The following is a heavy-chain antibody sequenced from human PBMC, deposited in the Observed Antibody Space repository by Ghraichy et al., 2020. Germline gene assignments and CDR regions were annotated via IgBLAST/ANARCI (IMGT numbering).Heavy chain of an antibody. CDR1: GFTFNNYA. D-gene: IGHD4-17*01. Sequence: GGSLRLSCAASGFTFNNYAIHWVRQAPGKGLEWVAVVSYDGTKKYYADSVEGRFTISRDSSKNTVYLHINSLPTEDTSVYYCARDHGHHYYYYAMDVWGQGTTVIVSS. CDR2: VSYDGTKK. V-gene: IGHV3-30*04. CDR3: ARDHGHHYYYYAMDV. J-gene: IGHJ6*02.